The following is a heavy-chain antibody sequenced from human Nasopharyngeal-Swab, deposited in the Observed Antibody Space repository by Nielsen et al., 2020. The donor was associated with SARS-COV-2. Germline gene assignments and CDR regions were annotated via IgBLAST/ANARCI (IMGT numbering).Heavy chain of an antibody. Sequence: SETLSLTCTVSGGFISSYYWSWIRQPPGKGLEWIGYIYYSGSTNYNPSLKSRVTISVDTSKNQFSLKLSSVTAADTAVYYCARGYSSGWYFDWGQGTLVTVSS. CDR1: GGFISSYY. V-gene: IGHV4-59*08. CDR3: ARGYSSGWYFD. D-gene: IGHD6-19*01. J-gene: IGHJ4*02. CDR2: IYYSGST.